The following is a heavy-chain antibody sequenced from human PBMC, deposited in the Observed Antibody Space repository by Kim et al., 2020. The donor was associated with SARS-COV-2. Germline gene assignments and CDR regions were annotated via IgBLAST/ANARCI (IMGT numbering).Heavy chain of an antibody. CDR1: GFTFGSAH. CDR2: VSADESTK. J-gene: IGHJ4*02. D-gene: IGHD6-19*01. V-gene: IGHV3-30*03. CDR3: AREGHSSGRAGTFDY. Sequence: GGSLRLSCTASGFTFGSAHMHWVRQAPGKGLEWVALVSADESTKHYVDSVKGRFTVSRDNSQHTLFLQIDSLRPEDTAVYYCAREGHSSGRAGTFDYWGQGTLVTVSS.